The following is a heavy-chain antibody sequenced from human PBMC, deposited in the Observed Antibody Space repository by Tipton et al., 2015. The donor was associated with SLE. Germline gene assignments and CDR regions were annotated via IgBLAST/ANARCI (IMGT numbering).Heavy chain of an antibody. CDR3: ARVPFGDFFDY. J-gene: IGHJ4*02. V-gene: IGHV3-9*01. Sequence: QLVQSGGGLVQPGRSLRLSCAASGFTFDDYAMHWVRQAPGKGLEWVSGISWNSGSIGYADSVKGRFTISRDNAKNSPYLQMNSLRAEDTALYYCARVPFGDFFDYWGQGTLVTVSS. CDR1: GFTFDDYA. D-gene: IGHD3-10*01. CDR2: ISWNSGSI.